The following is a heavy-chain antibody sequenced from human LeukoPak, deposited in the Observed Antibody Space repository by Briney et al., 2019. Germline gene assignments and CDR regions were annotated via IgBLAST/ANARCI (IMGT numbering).Heavy chain of an antibody. CDR3: ARGPIVVVPAAIHSHYYYMDV. CDR2: IIPIFGTA. Sequence: SVKVSCKASGGTFSSYAISWVRQAPGQGLEWMGGIIPIFGTANYAQKLQGRVTITADKSTSTAYMELSSLRSEDTAVYYCARGPIVVVPAAIHSHYYYMDVWGKGTTVTVSS. J-gene: IGHJ6*03. V-gene: IGHV1-69*06. D-gene: IGHD2-2*02. CDR1: GGTFSSYA.